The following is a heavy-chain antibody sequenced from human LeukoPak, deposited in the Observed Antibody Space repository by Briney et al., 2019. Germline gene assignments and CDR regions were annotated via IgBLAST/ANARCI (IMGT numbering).Heavy chain of an antibody. CDR1: GVSIRSSSFY. V-gene: IGHV4-39*01. J-gene: IGHJ4*02. Sequence: SETLSLTCSVSGVSIRSSSFYWGWIRQPPGKGLEWIGSIYYSGSTYSRPSLKSRVTMSVDTSKNQFSLKLSSVTAADTAVYYCARHMSGSYYGYWGQGTLVTVSS. CDR2: IYYSGST. D-gene: IGHD1-26*01. CDR3: ARHMSGSYYGY.